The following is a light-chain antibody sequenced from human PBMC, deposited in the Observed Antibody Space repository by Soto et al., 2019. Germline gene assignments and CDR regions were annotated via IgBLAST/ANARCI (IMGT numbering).Light chain of an antibody. CDR2: DAS. J-gene: IGKJ1*01. Sequence: DIHMTQSPSTLSASVGYRFTITCGASQSISSWLAWYQQKPGKAPKLLIYDASSLESGVPSRFRGSGSGTEFTLTISSLPPDDFETYYCQQYNSSSEAFGQGTKVDIK. CDR1: QSISSW. CDR3: QQYNSSSEA. V-gene: IGKV1-5*01.